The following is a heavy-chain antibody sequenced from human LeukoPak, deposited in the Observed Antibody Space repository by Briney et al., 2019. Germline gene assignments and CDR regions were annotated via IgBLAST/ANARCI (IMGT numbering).Heavy chain of an antibody. V-gene: IGHV4-39*07. CDR2: IFYSGST. Sequence: PSETLSLTCTVSSGSISTSNYYWGWVRQPPGKALEWIGNIFYSGSTYYSPSLKSRVTISLDTSRNQFSLELSSVTAADTALYFCARTIFSFYSYYIDVWGKGTTVTVSS. CDR3: ARTIFSFYSYYIDV. D-gene: IGHD3-9*01. J-gene: IGHJ6*03. CDR1: SGSISTSNYY.